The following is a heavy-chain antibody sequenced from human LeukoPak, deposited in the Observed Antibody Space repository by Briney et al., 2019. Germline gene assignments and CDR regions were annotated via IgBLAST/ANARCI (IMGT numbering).Heavy chain of an antibody. Sequence: PSQTLSLTCTVSGGSISSGGYYWSWIRQHPGKGLEWIGYIYYSGSTYYNPSLKSRVTISVDTSKNQFSLKLSSVTAADTAVYYCAFKGDFMDSFDYWGQGTLVTVSS. D-gene: IGHD3-16*01. CDR1: GGSISSGGYY. V-gene: IGHV4-31*03. CDR2: IYYSGST. CDR3: AFKGDFMDSFDY. J-gene: IGHJ4*02.